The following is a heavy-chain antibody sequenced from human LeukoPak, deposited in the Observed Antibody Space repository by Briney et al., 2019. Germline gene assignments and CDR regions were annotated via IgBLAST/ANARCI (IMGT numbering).Heavy chain of an antibody. J-gene: IGHJ4*02. CDR2: ISNTASTI. Sequence: PGGSLRLSCEASGFPFSDYYMSWIRQAPGKGLEWISYISNTASTIYYADSVKGRFTISRDNANSLLYLQMNSLRAEDTAVYYCARDNSGAFGDSGQGTLVTVSS. CDR1: GFPFSDYY. D-gene: IGHD1-26*01. V-gene: IGHV3-11*01. CDR3: ARDNSGAFGD.